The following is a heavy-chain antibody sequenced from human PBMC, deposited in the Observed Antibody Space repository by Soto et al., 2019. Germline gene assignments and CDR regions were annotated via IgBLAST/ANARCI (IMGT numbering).Heavy chain of an antibody. Sequence: PWPQVKVSCKASGGTFSSYAISWVRQAPGQGLEWMGGIIPIFGTANYAQKFQGRVTITADESTSTAYMELSSLRSEDTAVYYCASPWGTISNFPGYNAFDIWGQGPMVTVSS. CDR1: GGTFSSYA. D-gene: IGHD3-3*01. J-gene: IGHJ3*02. CDR2: IIPIFGTA. CDR3: ASPWGTISNFPGYNAFDI. V-gene: IGHV1-69*01.